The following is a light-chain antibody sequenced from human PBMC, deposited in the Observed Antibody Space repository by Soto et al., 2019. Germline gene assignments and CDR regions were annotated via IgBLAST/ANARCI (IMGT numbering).Light chain of an antibody. CDR3: MQALQTPLT. CDR1: ESLLHGNGYNY. V-gene: IGKV2-28*01. Sequence: DIVMTQSPLSLPVSPGEPASISCRSSESLLHGNGYNYLDWYLQKPGQSPQLLIHLGSNRASGVPDRFSGSGSGTDFTWKISRVKAEDVGVYYCMQALQTPLTFGGGTKVDIK. J-gene: IGKJ4*01. CDR2: LGS.